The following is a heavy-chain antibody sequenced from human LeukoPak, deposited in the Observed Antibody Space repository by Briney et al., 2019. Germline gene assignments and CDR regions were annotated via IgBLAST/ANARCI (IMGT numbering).Heavy chain of an antibody. CDR3: ARDQDGDYGLRYPGGAFDI. J-gene: IGHJ3*02. D-gene: IGHD4-17*01. CDR2: IYYSGST. Sequence: SETLSLTCTVSGGSISSYYWSWIRQPPGKGVEWIGYIYYSGSTNYNPSPKSRVTISVDTSKNQFSLKLSSVTAADTAVYYCARDQDGDYGLRYPGGAFDIWGQGTMVTVSS. CDR1: GGSISSYY. V-gene: IGHV4-59*01.